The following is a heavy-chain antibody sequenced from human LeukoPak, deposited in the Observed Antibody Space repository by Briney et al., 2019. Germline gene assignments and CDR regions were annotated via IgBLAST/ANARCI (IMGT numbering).Heavy chain of an antibody. CDR1: GYTFTGYY. Sequence: ASVKVSCKASGYTFTGYYMHWVRQAPGQGLEWMGWINPNSGGTNYAQKFQGRVTMTRDTSISTAYMELSRLRSDDTAVYYCARHGDIVATIDYYYMDVWGKGTTVTVSS. CDR3: ARHGDIVATIDYYYMDV. V-gene: IGHV1-2*02. J-gene: IGHJ6*03. CDR2: INPNSGGT. D-gene: IGHD5-12*01.